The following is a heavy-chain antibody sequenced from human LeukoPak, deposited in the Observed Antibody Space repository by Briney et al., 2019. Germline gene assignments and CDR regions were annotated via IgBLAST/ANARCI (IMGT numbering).Heavy chain of an antibody. CDR3: AKDITRSGQYYFDY. V-gene: IGHV3-9*01. CDR2: ISWNSGSI. Sequence: GGSLRLSCAASGFTFSDYYMSWIRQAPGKGLEWVSGISWNSGSIGYADSVKGRFTISRDNAKSSLYLQMNSLRAEDTALYYCAKDITRSGQYYFDYWGQGTLVTVSS. CDR1: GFTFSDYY. J-gene: IGHJ4*02. D-gene: IGHD3-3*01.